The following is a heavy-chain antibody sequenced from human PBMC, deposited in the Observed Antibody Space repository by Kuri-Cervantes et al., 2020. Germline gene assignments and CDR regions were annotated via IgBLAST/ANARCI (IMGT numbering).Heavy chain of an antibody. CDR3: ARAPRIYTSSSSNFDY. CDR1: GGSVSSGSYY. J-gene: IGHJ4*02. D-gene: IGHD6-6*01. CDR2: IKHSGST. V-gene: IGHV4-39*07. Sequence: SETLSLTCTVSGGSVSSGSYYWSWIRQPPGKGPEWIGGIKHSGSTNDNPSLKSRVTISVDTSKNQFSLKLSSVTAADTAVYYCARAPRIYTSSSSNFDYWGQGTLVTVSS.